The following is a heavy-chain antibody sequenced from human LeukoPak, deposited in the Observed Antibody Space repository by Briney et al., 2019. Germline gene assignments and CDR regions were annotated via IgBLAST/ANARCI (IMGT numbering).Heavy chain of an antibody. CDR1: GFTVSSYW. J-gene: IGHJ4*02. CDR2: IKQDGSQK. V-gene: IGHV3-7*01. Sequence: GGSLTLSCAASGFTVSSYWMSWVRQAPGKGLEWVAKIKQDGSQKYYVAPVKGPFTIARDNAKNSLYLQMKSLRAEDTAVYYCARAALGESVYWGQGTLVTVSS. D-gene: IGHD2-21*01. CDR3: ARAALGESVY.